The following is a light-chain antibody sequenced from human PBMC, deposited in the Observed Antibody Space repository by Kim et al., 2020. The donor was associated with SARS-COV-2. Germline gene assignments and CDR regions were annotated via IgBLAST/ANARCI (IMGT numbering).Light chain of an antibody. J-gene: IGLJ3*02. CDR2: KDS. CDR3: QVWDSSVEV. CDR1: NIGRKN. V-gene: IGLV3-9*01. Sequence: SYELTQPLSVSVALGQTARITCGGNNIGRKNVHWYQQRPGQAPVVVIYKDSSRPSGIPERFSGSNSGNKATLTINRAQAGDEADYYCQVWDSSVEVFGGGTQLTVL.